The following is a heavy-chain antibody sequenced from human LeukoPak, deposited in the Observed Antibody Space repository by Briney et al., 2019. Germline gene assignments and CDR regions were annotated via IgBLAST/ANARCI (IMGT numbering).Heavy chain of an antibody. V-gene: IGHV3-21*01. CDR1: GFTFSSYS. J-gene: IGHJ3*02. D-gene: IGHD3-22*01. CDR2: ISSSSSYI. CDR3: ARASSYYDSSGYVEAFDI. Sequence: GGSLRLSCAASGFTFSSYSMNWVRQAPGKGLEWVSSISSSSSYIYYADSVKGRFTISRDNAKNSLYLQMNGLRAEDTAVYYCARASSYYDSSGYVEAFDIWGQGTMVTVSS.